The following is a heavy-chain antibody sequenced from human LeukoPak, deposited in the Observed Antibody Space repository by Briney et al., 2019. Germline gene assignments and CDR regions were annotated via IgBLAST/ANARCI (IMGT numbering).Heavy chain of an antibody. CDR1: GFTFSSYS. CDR2: ISSSSSYI. CDR3: ARDPVVMVDYYYMDV. J-gene: IGHJ6*03. D-gene: IGHD2-8*01. V-gene: IGHV3-21*01. Sequence: TPGGSLRLSCAAPGFTFSSYSMNWVRQAPGKGLEWVSSISSSSSYIYYADSVKGRFTISRDNAKNSLYLQMNSLRAEDTAVYYCARDPVVMVDYYYMDVWGKGTTVTVSS.